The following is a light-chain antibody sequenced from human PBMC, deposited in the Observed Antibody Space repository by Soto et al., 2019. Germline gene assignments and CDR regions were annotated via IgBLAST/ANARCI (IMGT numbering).Light chain of an antibody. Sequence: QSALTQPASVSGSPGQSITISCTGTSSDVGGYNYVCWYQQHPGKAPKLMIYDVSNRRSGVSNRFSGSKSGNTASLTISGLQAEDEADYYCNSYTSSSTLFVFGTGTKLTVL. CDR2: DVS. CDR3: NSYTSSSTLFV. CDR1: SSDVGGYNY. V-gene: IGLV2-14*01. J-gene: IGLJ1*01.